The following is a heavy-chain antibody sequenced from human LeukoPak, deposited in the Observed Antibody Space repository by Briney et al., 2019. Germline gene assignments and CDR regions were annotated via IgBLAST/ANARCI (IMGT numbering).Heavy chain of an antibody. D-gene: IGHD3-22*01. Sequence: GGSLRLSCAASGFTFSTYFIHWVRQGPGKGLVWVSRIGSDGSSASSADSLKGRFTISRDKAKNTVLLQMYSLRAEDTAIYYCALIYDYDHPDALDIWGQGTMVTVSS. V-gene: IGHV3-74*01. CDR1: GFTFSTYF. CDR3: ALIYDYDHPDALDI. CDR2: IGSDGSSA. J-gene: IGHJ3*02.